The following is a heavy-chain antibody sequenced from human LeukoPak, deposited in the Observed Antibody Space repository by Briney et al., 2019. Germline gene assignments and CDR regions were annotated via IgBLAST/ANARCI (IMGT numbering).Heavy chain of an antibody. CDR2: MNPNSGNT. CDR3: ARGRTGYDVWSGYSNGDAFDI. D-gene: IGHD3-3*01. CDR1: GYTFTGYY. Sequence: GASVKVSCKASGYTFTGYYMHWVRQATGQGLEWMGRMNPNSGNTGYAQKFQGRVTMTRNTSISTAYMELSSLRSEDTAVYYCARGRTGYDVWSGYSNGDAFDIWGQGTMVTVSS. V-gene: IGHV1-8*02. J-gene: IGHJ3*02.